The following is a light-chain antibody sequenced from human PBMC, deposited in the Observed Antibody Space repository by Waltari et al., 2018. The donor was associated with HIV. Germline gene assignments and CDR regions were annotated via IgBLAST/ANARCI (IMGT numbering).Light chain of an antibody. J-gene: IGLJ3*02. V-gene: IGLV1-40*01. CDR1: RSKIRAGYD. CDR3: QSYDSSLSCFWV. CDR2: GDS. Sequence: QSVLTQPPSVSGPPGQRVTISCTGKRSKIRAGYDVNWYHKLPGKAPKHLIYGDSNRPSGVPDRFSGSKSGTSASLAITGLQAEDEADYYCQSYDSSLSCFWVFGGGTKLTVL.